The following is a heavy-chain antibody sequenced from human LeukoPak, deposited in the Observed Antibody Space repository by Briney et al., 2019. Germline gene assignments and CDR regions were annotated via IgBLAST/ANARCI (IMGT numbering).Heavy chain of an antibody. CDR1: GFTFSGSA. V-gene: IGHV3-73*01. CDR3: ARVGLYYYDSSGYIGY. D-gene: IGHD3-22*01. Sequence: PGGSLRLSCAASGFTFSGSAMHWVRQASGKGLEWVGRIRSKANSYATAYAASVKGRFTISRDDSKNTAYLQMNSLKTEDTAVYYCARVGLYYYDSSGYIGYWGQGTLVTVSS. CDR2: IRSKANSYAT. J-gene: IGHJ4*02.